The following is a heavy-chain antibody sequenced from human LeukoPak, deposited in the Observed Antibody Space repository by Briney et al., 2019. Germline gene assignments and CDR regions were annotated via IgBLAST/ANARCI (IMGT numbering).Heavy chain of an antibody. CDR2: ISGSGGST. D-gene: IGHD6-19*01. CDR3: VKWGSPSGWYDY. Sequence: GAFLRLSCAASGFTFSTYAMSWVRQAPGKGLEWVSIISGSGGSTYYIDSVKGRFTISRDNSKNTLYLQMNSLRAEDTAIYYCVKWGSPSGWYDYWGQGTLVTVSS. CDR1: GFTFSTYA. V-gene: IGHV3-23*01. J-gene: IGHJ4*02.